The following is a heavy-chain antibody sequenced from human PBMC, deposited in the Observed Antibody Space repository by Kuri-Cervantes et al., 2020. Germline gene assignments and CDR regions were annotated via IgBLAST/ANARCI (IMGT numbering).Heavy chain of an antibody. CDR3: ARDFRWAEWELLGLFDY. CDR2: ISWNSGSI. V-gene: IGHV3-9*01. J-gene: IGHJ4*02. CDR1: GFTFDDYA. D-gene: IGHD1-26*01. Sequence: GGSLRLSCAASGFTFDDYAMHWVRQAPGKGLEWVSGISWNSGSIGYADSVKGRFTISRDNAKNSLYLEMNTLRAEDTAVYYCARDFRWAEWELLGLFDYWGQGTLVTVSS.